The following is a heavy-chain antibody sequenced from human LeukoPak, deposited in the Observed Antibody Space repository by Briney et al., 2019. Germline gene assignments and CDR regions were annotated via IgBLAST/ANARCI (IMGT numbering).Heavy chain of an antibody. CDR1: GFTFSSYA. CDR2: ISYDGSNK. J-gene: IGHJ4*02. V-gene: IGHV3-30-3*01. CDR3: ARDLNIAAAEDY. Sequence: SGGSLRLSCAASGFTFSSYAMSWVRQAPGKGLEWVAVISYDGSNKYYADSVKGRFTISRDNSKNTLYLQMNSLRAEDTAVYYCARDLNIAAAEDYWGQGTLVTVSS. D-gene: IGHD6-13*01.